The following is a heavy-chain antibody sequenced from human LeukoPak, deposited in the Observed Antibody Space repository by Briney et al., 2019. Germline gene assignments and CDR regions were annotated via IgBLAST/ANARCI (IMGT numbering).Heavy chain of an antibody. CDR2: INHSGST. CDR3: ARGRDNDFWSGYYPNFDY. Sequence: SEALSLTCTVSGGSISSSSYYWGWIRQPPGKGLEWIGEINHSGSTNYNPSLKSRVTISVDTSKNQFSLKLSSVTAADTAVYYCARGRDNDFWSGYYPNFDYWGQGTLVTVSS. J-gene: IGHJ4*02. CDR1: GGSISSSSYY. V-gene: IGHV4-39*07. D-gene: IGHD3-3*01.